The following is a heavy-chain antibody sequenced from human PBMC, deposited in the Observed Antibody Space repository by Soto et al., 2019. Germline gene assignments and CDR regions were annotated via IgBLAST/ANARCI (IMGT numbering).Heavy chain of an antibody. CDR2: INPNSGGT. V-gene: IGHV1-2*04. CDR3: ARDKGRRSPPNDYYYYMDV. Sequence: QVQLVQSGAEVKKPGASVKVSCKASGYTFTGYYMHWVRQAPGQGLEWMGWINPNSGGTNYAQKFQGWVTMTRDTSISTAYMELSRLRSDDTAVYYCARDKGRRSPPNDYYYYMDVWGKGTTVTVSS. J-gene: IGHJ6*03. D-gene: IGHD6-19*01. CDR1: GYTFTGYY.